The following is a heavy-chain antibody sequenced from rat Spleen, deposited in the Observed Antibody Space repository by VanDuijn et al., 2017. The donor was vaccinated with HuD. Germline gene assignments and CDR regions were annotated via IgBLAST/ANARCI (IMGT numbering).Heavy chain of an antibody. CDR3: SRSGVGAGDYWYFDF. J-gene: IGHJ1*01. Sequence: VRLQESGPGLVKPSQSLSLTCSVTGYSITNNYWGWIRKFPGNKMEWMGFISYSGTTGYNPSLKSRISITRDTSKNQFFLQLNSVTTVDTATYYCSRSGVGAGDYWYFDFWGPGTMVTVSS. CDR2: ISYSGTT. CDR1: GYSITNNY. V-gene: IGHV3-1*01. D-gene: IGHD5-1*01.